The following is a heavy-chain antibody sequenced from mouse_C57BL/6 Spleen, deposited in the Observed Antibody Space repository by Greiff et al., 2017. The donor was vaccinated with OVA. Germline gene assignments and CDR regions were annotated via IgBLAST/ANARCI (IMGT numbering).Heavy chain of an antibody. CDR2: INPSSGYT. D-gene: IGHD1-1*01. CDR1: GYTFTSYT. J-gene: IGHJ2*01. Sequence: QVQLQQSGAELARPGASVKMSCKASGYTFTSYTMHWVKQRPGQGLEWIGYINPSSGYTKYNQKFKDKATLTADKSSSTAYMQLSSLTSEDSAVYYCARWGTTVVAPFDYWGQGTTRTVSS. CDR3: ARWGTTVVAPFDY. V-gene: IGHV1-4*01.